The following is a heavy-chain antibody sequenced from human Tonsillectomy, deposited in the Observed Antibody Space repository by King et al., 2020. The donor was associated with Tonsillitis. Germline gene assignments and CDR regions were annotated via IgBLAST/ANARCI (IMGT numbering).Heavy chain of an antibody. V-gene: IGHV1-2*02. CDR1: GYTFTGYH. J-gene: IGHJ3*02. Sequence: QLVQSGTEVKKPGASVKVSCKASGYTFTGYHLHWVRQAPRQGLEWMAWINPDNGGTNKAPKFQGRVTMTRDTSISTAYMELSRLTSDDTAVYYCARVGAGHFADAFDIGGQGTIVTVSS. CDR2: INPDNGGT. CDR3: ARVGAGHFADAFDI. D-gene: IGHD3-16*01.